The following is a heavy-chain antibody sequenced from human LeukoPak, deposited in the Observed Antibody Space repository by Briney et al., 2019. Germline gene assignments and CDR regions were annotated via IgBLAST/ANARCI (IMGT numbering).Heavy chain of an antibody. Sequence: GESLKISCKGSGYSFTSYWIGWVRQMPGKGLEWMGIIYPGDSDTRYSPSFQGQVTISADKSISTAYLQWSSLEASDTAMYYCARQYYYDSSGYPYNWFDPWGQGTLVTVSS. J-gene: IGHJ5*02. CDR1: GYSFTSYW. D-gene: IGHD3-22*01. CDR2: IYPGDSDT. V-gene: IGHV5-51*01. CDR3: ARQYYYDSSGYPYNWFDP.